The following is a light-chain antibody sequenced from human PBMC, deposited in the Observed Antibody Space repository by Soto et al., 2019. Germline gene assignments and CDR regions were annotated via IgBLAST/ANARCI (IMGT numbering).Light chain of an antibody. V-gene: IGKV3-15*01. CDR3: QQYNNWPPRT. J-gene: IGKJ2*01. CDR2: GAS. CDR1: QSVSNH. Sequence: EIVMTQSPVTLSVSPGERATLSCRASQSVSNHLAWYQQKPGQAPRLLIYGASTRATGIPARFSGSGSGTEFTLTISRLQSEDFAVYYCQQYNNWPPRTFGQGNKLEIK.